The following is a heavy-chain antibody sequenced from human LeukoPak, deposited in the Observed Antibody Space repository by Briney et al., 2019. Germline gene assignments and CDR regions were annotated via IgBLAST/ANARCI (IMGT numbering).Heavy chain of an antibody. CDR1: GFTFDDYG. CDR2: INWNGGST. Sequence: PGGSLRLSFAASGFTFDDYGMSWVRQAPGKGLEWVSGINWNGGSTGYADSVKGRFTISRDNAKNSLYLQMNSLRSGDTALYYCAREQYQLLYGYYYMDVWGKGTTVTVSS. J-gene: IGHJ6*03. D-gene: IGHD2-2*02. V-gene: IGHV3-20*03. CDR3: AREQYQLLYGYYYMDV.